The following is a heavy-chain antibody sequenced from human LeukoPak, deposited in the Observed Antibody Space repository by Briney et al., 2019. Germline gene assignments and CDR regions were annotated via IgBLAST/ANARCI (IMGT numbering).Heavy chain of an antibody. V-gene: IGHV1-69*01. J-gene: IGHJ6*03. CDR3: ARVQYSSSWYSPHYYYYYMDV. Sequence: GSSVKVSCKASGGTFSSYAISWVRQAPGQGLEWMGGIIPIFGTANYAQKFQGRVTITADESTSTAYMELSSLRSEDTAVYYCARVQYSSSWYSPHYYYYYMDVWGKGTTVTVSS. CDR1: GGTFSSYA. D-gene: IGHD6-13*01. CDR2: IIPIFGTA.